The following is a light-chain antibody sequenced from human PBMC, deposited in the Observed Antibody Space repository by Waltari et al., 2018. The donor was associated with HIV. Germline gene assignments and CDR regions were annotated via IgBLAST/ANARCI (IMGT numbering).Light chain of an antibody. J-gene: IGLJ3*02. Sequence: QSALTQPPSASGSRGQSVTISCTGPSSDIGAYDSVSWFQQHPRSAPKLLLYEVTRRPSTVSDRFSGSRSGSTAFLTVAGLQPDDEATYFCSSYGDSLRVLFGGGTNVTVL. CDR1: SSDIGAYDS. V-gene: IGLV2-8*01. CDR3: SSYGDSLRVL. CDR2: EVT.